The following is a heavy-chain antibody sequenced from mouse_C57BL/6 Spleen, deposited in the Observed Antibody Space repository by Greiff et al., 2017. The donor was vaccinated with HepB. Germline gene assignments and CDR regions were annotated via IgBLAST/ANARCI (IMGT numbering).Heavy chain of an antibody. D-gene: IGHD2-1*01. CDR3: TRYPYGNYVRYFDV. CDR1: GYTFTDYE. Sequence: VKLVESGAELVRPGASVTLSCKASGYTFTDYEMHWVKQTPVHGLEWIGAIDPETGGTAYNQKFKGKAILTADKSSSTAYMELRSLTSEDSAVYYCTRYPYGNYVRYFDVWGTGTTVTVSS. J-gene: IGHJ1*03. V-gene: IGHV1-15*01. CDR2: IDPETGGT.